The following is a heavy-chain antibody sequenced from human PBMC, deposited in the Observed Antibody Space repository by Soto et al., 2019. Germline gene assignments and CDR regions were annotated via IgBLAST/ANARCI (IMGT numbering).Heavy chain of an antibody. D-gene: IGHD3-16*02. CDR1: GFTFRTYA. V-gene: IGHV3-23*01. J-gene: IGHJ4*02. CDR3: AKENYNDFNWGSDRVTAHY. CDR2: ISGSAGT. Sequence: PGGSLRLSCTASGFTFRTYAMTWFRQAPGKGLEWVSAISGSAGTFYATSVKGRFTISTDNSRSTVYLQLHSLRAEDSAIYYCAKENYNDFNWGSDRVTAHYWGRGTLVTVSS.